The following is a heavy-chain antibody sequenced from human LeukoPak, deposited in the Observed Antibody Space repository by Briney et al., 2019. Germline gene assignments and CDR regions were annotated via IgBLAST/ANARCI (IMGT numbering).Heavy chain of an antibody. CDR3: ARGTTAAAGYYYFDY. CDR2: IKQDGSEK. Sequence: GRSLRLSCAASGFTFSSYWMSWVRQAPGKGLEWVANIKQDGSEKYYVDSVKGRFTISRDNAKNSLYLQMNSLRAEDTAVYYCARGTTAAAGYYYFDYWGQGTQVTVSS. CDR1: GFTFSSYW. V-gene: IGHV3-7*04. J-gene: IGHJ4*02. D-gene: IGHD6-13*01.